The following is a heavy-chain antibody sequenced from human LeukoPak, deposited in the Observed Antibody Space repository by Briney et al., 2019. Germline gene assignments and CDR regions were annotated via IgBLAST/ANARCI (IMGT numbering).Heavy chain of an antibody. CDR3: VSFYETN. Sequence: GGSLRLSCAASGNYWMHWVRQAPGKGLVWVSHINSDGSWTSYADSVKGRFTISKDNAKNTVYLQMNSLRAEDTAVYYCVSFYETNWGRGTLVTVSS. V-gene: IGHV3-74*01. D-gene: IGHD2/OR15-2a*01. CDR1: GNYW. CDR2: INSDGSWT. J-gene: IGHJ4*02.